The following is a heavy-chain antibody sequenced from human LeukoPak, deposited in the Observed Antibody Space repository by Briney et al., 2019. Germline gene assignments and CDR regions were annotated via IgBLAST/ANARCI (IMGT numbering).Heavy chain of an antibody. CDR1: GFNFIQYG. CDR3: VRDVAYDFRNPYRYFQH. V-gene: IGHV3-30*02. CDR2: IRWDGKYT. D-gene: IGHD3-3*01. J-gene: IGHJ1*01. Sequence: GGSLRLSCTGSGFNFIQYGINWVRQAPGKGLEWVAFIRWDGKYTYYGDSVKGRFTISRDNAKSSLYLQMKSLRAEDTAVYYCVRDVAYDFRNPYRYFQHWGQGTLVTVSS.